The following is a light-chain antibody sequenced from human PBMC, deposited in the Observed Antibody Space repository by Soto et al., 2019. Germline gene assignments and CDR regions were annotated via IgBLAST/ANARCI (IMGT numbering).Light chain of an antibody. V-gene: IGKV3-11*01. CDR1: QSVSSY. CDR2: DAS. Sequence: EIVLTQSPATLSLSPGERANLSCRASQSVSSYLAWDQQKPGQAPRLLIYDASNRATGIPARFSGSGSGTAFTLTISSLEPEDFAVYYGQQRSNWLITFGQGTRLEIK. J-gene: IGKJ5*01. CDR3: QQRSNWLIT.